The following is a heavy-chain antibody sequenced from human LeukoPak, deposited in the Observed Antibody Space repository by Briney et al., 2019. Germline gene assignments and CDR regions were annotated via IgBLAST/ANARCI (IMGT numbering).Heavy chain of an antibody. CDR2: VYYDGST. Sequence: PSETLSPTCTVSGGSISSSSYYWGWIRQPPGKPLEWIVSVYYDGSTFHNPSLKSRVTISVDTSKNQFSLKLSSVTAADTDFYYCARHAAEQWLVPGGFDYRGQGALVTVSS. V-gene: IGHV4-39*01. CDR3: ARHAAEQWLVPGGFDY. J-gene: IGHJ4*02. D-gene: IGHD6-19*01. CDR1: GGSISSSSYY.